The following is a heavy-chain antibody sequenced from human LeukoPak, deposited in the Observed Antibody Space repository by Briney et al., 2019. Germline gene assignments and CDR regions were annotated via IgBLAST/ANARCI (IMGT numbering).Heavy chain of an antibody. CDR2: INWNGGST. J-gene: IGHJ6*03. V-gene: IGHV3-20*04. D-gene: IGHD4-17*01. CDR1: GFTFDDYG. Sequence: PGGSLRLSCAASGFTFDDYGMSWVRQAPGKGLEWVSGINWNGGSTGYADSVKGRFTISRDNAKNSLYLQMNSLRAEDTALYYCARAPSDYGDYLGSREAGMDVWGKGTTVTVSS. CDR3: ARAPSDYGDYLGSREAGMDV.